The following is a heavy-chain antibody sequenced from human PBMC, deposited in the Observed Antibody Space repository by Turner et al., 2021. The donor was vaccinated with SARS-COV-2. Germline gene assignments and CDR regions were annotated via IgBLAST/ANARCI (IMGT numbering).Heavy chain of an antibody. Sequence: QVQLLQSGAAVKKPGASVKVSCKASGYIFTNYYMHWVRQAPGQGLEWMGIINGRGDVTGYAEKFQGRVTMTTDTSTRTVYMKVKSLRSDDTAVYFCARGDVVGADFDFWGQGTLVTVSS. CDR2: INGRGDVT. CDR3: ARGDVVGADFDF. D-gene: IGHD1-26*01. CDR1: GYIFTNYY. V-gene: IGHV1-46*03. J-gene: IGHJ4*02.